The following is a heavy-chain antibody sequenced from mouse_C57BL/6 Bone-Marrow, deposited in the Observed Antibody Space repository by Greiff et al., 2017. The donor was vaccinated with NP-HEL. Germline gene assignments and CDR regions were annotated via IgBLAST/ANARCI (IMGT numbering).Heavy chain of an antibody. J-gene: IGHJ3*01. CDR2: IDPETGGT. Sequence: QVQLQQSGAELVRPGASVTLSCKASGYTFTDYEMHWVKQTPVHGLEWIGAIDPETGGTAYNQKFKGKAILTADKSSSTAYMELRSLTSEDSAVYYCTKEGYGKGFAYWGQGTLVTVSA. CDR3: TKEGYGKGFAY. CDR1: GYTFTDYE. V-gene: IGHV1-15*01. D-gene: IGHD2-1*01.